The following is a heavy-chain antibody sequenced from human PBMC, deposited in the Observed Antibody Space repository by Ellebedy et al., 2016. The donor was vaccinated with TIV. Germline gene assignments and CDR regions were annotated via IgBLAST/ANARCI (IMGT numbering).Heavy chain of an antibody. CDR1: GFPFSSYN. CDR2: IKEDGSEM. V-gene: IGHV3-7*01. J-gene: IGHJ4*02. CDR3: TKDRIVGATSYGY. D-gene: IGHD1-26*01. Sequence: GESLKISCAVPGFPFSSYNMNWIRQAPGKGLEWVANIKEDGSEMYYVDSVKGRFTISRDNAKNSLYLQMNSLRAEDTAVYYCTKDRIVGATSYGYWGQGTLVTVSS.